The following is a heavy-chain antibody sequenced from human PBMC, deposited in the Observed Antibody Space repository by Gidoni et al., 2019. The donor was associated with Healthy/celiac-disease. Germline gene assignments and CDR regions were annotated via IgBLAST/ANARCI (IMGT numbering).Heavy chain of an antibody. CDR2: IWYDGSNK. CDR3: ARDRRGTMMQPTPLGY. J-gene: IGHJ4*02. Sequence: QVQLVESGGGVVQPGRSLRLSCAASGFTFISYGMHWVRQAPGKGLEWVAVIWYDGSNKYYADSVKGRFTISRDNSKNTLYLQMNSLRAEDTAVYYCARDRRGTMMQPTPLGYWGQGTLVTVSS. CDR1: GFTFISYG. V-gene: IGHV3-33*01. D-gene: IGHD3-22*01.